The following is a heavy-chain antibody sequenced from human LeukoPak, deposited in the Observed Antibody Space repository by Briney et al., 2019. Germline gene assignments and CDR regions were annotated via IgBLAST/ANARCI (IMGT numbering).Heavy chain of an antibody. D-gene: IGHD5-18*01. V-gene: IGHV4-38-2*01. J-gene: IGHJ4*02. Sequence: SETLSLTCAVSGHSISSGYFWGWIRPPPGKGLEWIGNIYQVRNTYYNPSLKSRVIISVDTSKNQFSLKLTSVTPADTAVYYCARTVDTAMVTFDYWGQGTLVTVSS. CDR1: GHSISSGYF. CDR3: ARTVDTAMVTFDY. CDR2: IYQVRNT.